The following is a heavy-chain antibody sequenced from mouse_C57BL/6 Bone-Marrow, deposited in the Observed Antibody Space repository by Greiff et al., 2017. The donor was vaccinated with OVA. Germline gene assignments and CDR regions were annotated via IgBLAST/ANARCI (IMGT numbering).Heavy chain of an antibody. CDR2: IYPGAGGT. CDR1: GYAFSSYW. D-gene: IGHD2-12*01. Sequence: VQLVESGAELVKPGASVTISCKASGYAFSSYWMNWVKQRPGKGLEWIGPIYPGAGGTTYNGKFKGKATLTADKSSSTAYMQLSSLTSEDSAVYFCARGSDDGYFYDRGKGTTLTVAS. J-gene: IGHJ2*01. V-gene: IGHV1-80*01. CDR3: ARGSDDGYFYD.